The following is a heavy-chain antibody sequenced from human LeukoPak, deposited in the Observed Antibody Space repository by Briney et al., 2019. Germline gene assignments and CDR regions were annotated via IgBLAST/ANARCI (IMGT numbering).Heavy chain of an antibody. J-gene: IGHJ4*02. V-gene: IGHV4-59*08. CDR2: IYCSGST. CDR3: ARRGRDGYNYDS. CDR1: GGSISTYY. D-gene: IGHD5-24*01. Sequence: SETLSLTCTVSGGSISTYYWSWIRQPPGKGLEWIGYIYCSGSTNYSPSLKSRITISVDTSKNQFSLKLSSVTAADTAVYYCARRGRDGYNYDSWGQGTLVTVSS.